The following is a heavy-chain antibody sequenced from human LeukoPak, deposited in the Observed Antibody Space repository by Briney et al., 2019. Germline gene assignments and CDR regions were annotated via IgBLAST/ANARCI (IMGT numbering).Heavy chain of an antibody. J-gene: IGHJ4*02. D-gene: IGHD4-17*01. V-gene: IGHV3-74*01. CDR3: ARGDGEYSHPYDY. CDR2: INSDGSST. CDR1: GFTFSSYW. Sequence: SGGSLRLSCAASGFTFSSYWMHWVRQAPGKGLVWVSRINSDGSSTSYADSVKGRFTISRDDAKNTLYLQMNSLRAEDTAVYYCARGDGEYSHPYDYWGQGTLVTVSS.